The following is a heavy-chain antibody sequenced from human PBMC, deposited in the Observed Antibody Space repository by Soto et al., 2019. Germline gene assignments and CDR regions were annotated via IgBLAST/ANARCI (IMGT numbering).Heavy chain of an antibody. Sequence: SETLSFTCTVSGGPFSSSGYYWGWLRQPPGKGLEWIVTIFYSGTTYYTPSLESRLTISIDASNNQFSLKLSSVTAADTAVYFCARHLYESDGYTSPYYHGMDVRGQGTTVTVS. V-gene: IGHV4-39*01. CDR1: GGPFSSSGYY. CDR3: ARHLYESDGYTSPYYHGMDV. D-gene: IGHD3-22*01. CDR2: IFYSGTT. J-gene: IGHJ6*02.